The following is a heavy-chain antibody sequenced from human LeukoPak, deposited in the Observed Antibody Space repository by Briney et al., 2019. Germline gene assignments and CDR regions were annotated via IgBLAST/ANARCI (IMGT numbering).Heavy chain of an antibody. CDR3: ARGHCSSTSCYEGLDWFDP. Sequence: ASVKVSCKASGGTFSSYAISWVRQAPGQGLEWMGGIIPIFGTANYAQKFQGRVTITTDESTSPAYVELSSLRSEDTAVYYCARGHCSSTSCYEGLDWFDPWGQGTLVTVSS. J-gene: IGHJ5*02. V-gene: IGHV1-69*05. CDR1: GGTFSSYA. D-gene: IGHD2-2*01. CDR2: IIPIFGTA.